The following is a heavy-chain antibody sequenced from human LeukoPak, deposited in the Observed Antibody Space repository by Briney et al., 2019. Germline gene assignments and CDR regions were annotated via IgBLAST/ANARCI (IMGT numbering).Heavy chain of an antibody. CDR3: AKVRAPSGWFNSDY. D-gene: IGHD6-19*01. CDR1: GFIFGDYW. CDR2: ISGSGDST. V-gene: IGHV3-23*01. Sequence: GSLRLSWVASGFIFGDYWMRWVRPAPGKGLEWVSGISGSGDSTYYADSVKGRFTISRDNSKNTLYLQMNSLRVEDTAAYYCAKVRAPSGWFNSDYWGQGTLVTVSS. J-gene: IGHJ4*02.